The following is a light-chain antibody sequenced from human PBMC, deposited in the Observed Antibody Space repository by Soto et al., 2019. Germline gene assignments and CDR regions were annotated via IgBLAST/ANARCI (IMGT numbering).Light chain of an antibody. CDR2: WAS. J-gene: IGKJ1*01. Sequence: DIEMTQSPDSLAVSLGERATINCRSSQSVLYSFNNKNYLGWYQQKPGQAPKLLIYWASTRESGVPDRFSGSGSGTDFTLTISSLQAEDVAVYYCQHYYSDPPWTFGQGTKVEIK. CDR1: QSVLYSFNNKNY. CDR3: QHYYSDPPWT. V-gene: IGKV4-1*01.